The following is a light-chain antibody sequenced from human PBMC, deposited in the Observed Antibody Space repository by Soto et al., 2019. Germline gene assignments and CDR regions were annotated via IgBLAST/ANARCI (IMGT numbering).Light chain of an antibody. CDR1: SSNIGSNT. J-gene: IGLJ1*01. V-gene: IGLV1-44*01. Sequence: QPVLTQPPSASGTPGQRVTISCSGSSSNIGSNTVNWYQQLPGTAPKLLIYDSNQRPSGVPDRFSGSKSGTSASLAISGLQSEDEADYYCSSYTSSSTLDVFGTGTKVTVL. CDR3: SSYTSSSTLDV. CDR2: DSN.